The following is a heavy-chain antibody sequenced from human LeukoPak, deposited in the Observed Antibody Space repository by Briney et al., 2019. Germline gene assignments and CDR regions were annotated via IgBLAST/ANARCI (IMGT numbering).Heavy chain of an antibody. CDR1: GGSISSNSHY. V-gene: IGHV4-39*07. Sequence: SETLSLTCTVSGGSISSNSHYWGWIRQPPGKELEWIGSIYYDGSTYYNPSLKSRVTISVDTSKNQFSLKLSSVTAADTAVYYCAIAYGVSLEAAAGHWFDPWGQGTLVTVSS. J-gene: IGHJ5*02. D-gene: IGHD6-13*01. CDR3: AIAYGVSLEAAAGHWFDP. CDR2: IYYDGST.